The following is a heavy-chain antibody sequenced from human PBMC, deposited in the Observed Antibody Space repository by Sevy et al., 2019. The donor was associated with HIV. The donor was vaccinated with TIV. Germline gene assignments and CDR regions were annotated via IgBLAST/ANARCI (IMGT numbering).Heavy chain of an antibody. J-gene: IGHJ4*02. Sequence: GGSLRLSCEASAINIRDYWMNWVRQAPGKGLEWVVNINPDGSKIYYAGSVKGRFTISRDSAKNSVFLQMTSLRAEDTAVYYCVRAIQLAASYWGQGMLVTVSS. CDR2: INPDGSKI. D-gene: IGHD2-15*01. V-gene: IGHV3-7*02. CDR3: VRAIQLAASY. CDR1: AINIRDYW.